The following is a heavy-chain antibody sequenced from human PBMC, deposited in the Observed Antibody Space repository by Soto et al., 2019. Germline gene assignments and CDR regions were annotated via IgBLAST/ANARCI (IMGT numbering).Heavy chain of an antibody. CDR3: ASPARNYDFWSGYSFDI. V-gene: IGHV1-8*01. CDR2: MNPNSGNT. D-gene: IGHD3-3*01. CDR1: GYTFTSYD. J-gene: IGHJ3*02. Sequence: ASVKVSCKASGYTFTSYDINWVRQATGQGLEWMGWMNPNSGNTGYAQKFQGRVTMTRNTSISPAYMELSSLRSEDTAVFYCASPARNYDFWSGYSFDIWGQGTMVTVSS.